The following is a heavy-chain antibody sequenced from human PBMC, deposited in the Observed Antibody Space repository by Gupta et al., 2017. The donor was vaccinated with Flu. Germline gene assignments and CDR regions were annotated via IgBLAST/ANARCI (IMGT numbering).Heavy chain of an antibody. Sequence: QAQMVQSGGGVVQPGTSLRLSCAASGFTFSDYGTHWVRQAPGKGLEWMAVMSDDGSNQCYADSVRGRFTISRDNSKNTLFLQMNSLRAYDTAVYYCAKGGRHNWNYDGDYWGQGTLVTVSS. CDR3: AKGGRHNWNYDGDY. CDR2: MSDDGSNQ. CDR1: GFTFSDYG. J-gene: IGHJ4*02. V-gene: IGHV3-30*18. D-gene: IGHD1-7*01.